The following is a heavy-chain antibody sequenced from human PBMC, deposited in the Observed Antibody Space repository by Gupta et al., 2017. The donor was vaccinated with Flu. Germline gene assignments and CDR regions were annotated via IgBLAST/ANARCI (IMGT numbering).Heavy chain of an antibody. CDR3: TTEGYSYGLGSYFDY. D-gene: IGHD5-18*01. CDR2: IKSNSYGGTT. J-gene: IGHJ4*02. Sequence: EVQLVESGGGLVKPGASLRLSCSASGFNFSYAWMSWVRQTPGKGREWVGRIKSNSYGGTTDYAAFVKGRFTISRDDSKNTLYLHMNSLKTEDTAVYYCTTEGYSYGLGSYFDYWGQGTLVTVSS. V-gene: IGHV3-15*01. CDR1: GFNFSYAW.